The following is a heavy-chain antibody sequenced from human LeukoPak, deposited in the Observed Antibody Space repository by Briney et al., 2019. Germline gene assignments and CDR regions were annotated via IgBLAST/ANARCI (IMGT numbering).Heavy chain of an antibody. V-gene: IGHV3-7*02. Sequence: GGSLRLSCAASGFTFSSYWMSWVRQAPGKGLEWVANIKQDGSEKYYVDSVKGRFTISRDNAKNSLYLQMNSLRAEDTAVYYCATDYAGNSLWYYYGLGVWGQGTTVTVSS. J-gene: IGHJ6*02. CDR3: ATDYAGNSLWYYYGLGV. CDR1: GFTFSSYW. D-gene: IGHD4-23*01. CDR2: IKQDGSEK.